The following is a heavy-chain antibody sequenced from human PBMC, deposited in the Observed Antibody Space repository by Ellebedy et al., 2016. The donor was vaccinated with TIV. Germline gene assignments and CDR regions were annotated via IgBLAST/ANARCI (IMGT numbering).Heavy chain of an antibody. CDR1: GDSISSSNL. D-gene: IGHD6-13*01. CDR3: ARAPAGTQQSPLDY. V-gene: IGHV4-4*02. Sequence: MPSETLSLTCAVSGDSISSSNLWNSVRQTPGKGLEWIGEIYQTGRTNSNPSLTSRVTISVDKSKNQFSLKLTSVTAADTAVYDCARAPAGTQQSPLDYWGQGTLVTVSS. CDR2: IYQTGRT. J-gene: IGHJ4*02.